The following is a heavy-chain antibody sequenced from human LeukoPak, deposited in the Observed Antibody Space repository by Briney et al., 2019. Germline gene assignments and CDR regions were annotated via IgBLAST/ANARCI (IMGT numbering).Heavy chain of an antibody. CDR3: ARAGFRGFNWFDP. CDR2: INTNTGNP. J-gene: IGHJ5*02. CDR1: GYTFTSYG. D-gene: IGHD3-10*01. Sequence: ASVKVSCKASGYTFTSYGISWVRQAPGQGLEWMGWINTNTGNPTYAQGFTGRFVFSLDTSVSTAYLQISSLKAEDTAVYYCARAGFRGFNWFDPWGQGTLVTVSS. V-gene: IGHV7-4-1*02.